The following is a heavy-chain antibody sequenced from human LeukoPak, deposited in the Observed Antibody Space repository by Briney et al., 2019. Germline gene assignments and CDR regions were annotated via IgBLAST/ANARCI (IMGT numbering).Heavy chain of an antibody. D-gene: IGHD2-21*02. J-gene: IGHJ4*02. CDR1: GGSISSYY. CDR3: ARHPAYCGGDCCFDY. CDR2: IYYSGST. V-gene: IGHV4-59*08. Sequence: PSETLSLTCTVSGGSISSYYWSWIRQPPGKGLEWIGYIYYSGSTKYNPSLKTRVTISVDTSKNQLSLKLSSVAAADTAVYYCARHPAYCGGDCCFDYWGQGTLVTVSS.